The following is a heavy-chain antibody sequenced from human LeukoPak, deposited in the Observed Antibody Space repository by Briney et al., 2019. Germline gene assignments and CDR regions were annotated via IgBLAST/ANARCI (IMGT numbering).Heavy chain of an antibody. V-gene: IGHV3-30*18. Sequence: GGSLRLSCAASGFSFSNAWMSWVRQAPGKGLEWVAVISYDGSNKYYADSVKGRFTISRDNSKNTLYLQMSSLRAEDTAVYYCAKELSLYNYYYGMDVWGQGTTVTVSS. CDR3: AKELSLYNYYYGMDV. J-gene: IGHJ6*02. D-gene: IGHD3-16*02. CDR1: GFSFSNAW. CDR2: ISYDGSNK.